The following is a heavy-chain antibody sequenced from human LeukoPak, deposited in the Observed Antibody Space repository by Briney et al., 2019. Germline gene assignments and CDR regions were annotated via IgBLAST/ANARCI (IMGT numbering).Heavy chain of an antibody. J-gene: IGHJ4*02. D-gene: IGHD2-2*01. V-gene: IGHV1-2*02. CDR2: INPNSGGT. CDR1: GYTFTGYY. CDR3: ARLASDIVVVPAAV. Sequence: ASVKASCKASGYTFTGYYMNWLRQAPGQGLEWMGWINPNSGGTNYAQKFQGRVTMTRDTSISTAYMELSRLRSDDTAVYYCARLASDIVVVPAAVWGQGTLVTVSS.